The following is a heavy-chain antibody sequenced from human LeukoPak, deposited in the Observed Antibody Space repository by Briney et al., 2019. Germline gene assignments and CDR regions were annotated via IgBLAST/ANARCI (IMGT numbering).Heavy chain of an antibody. CDR1: GFTFRTYW. J-gene: IGHJ4*02. CDR2: INSDGSTT. Sequence: GGSLRLSCAASGFTFRTYWMHWVRHTPGQGLVWVSRINSDGSTTIYADSVKGRFTVSRDDAQNTLYLQMSSLRAGDTAVYYCARAGNYYFEYWGQGALVTVSS. D-gene: IGHD3-10*01. V-gene: IGHV3-74*01. CDR3: ARAGNYYFEY.